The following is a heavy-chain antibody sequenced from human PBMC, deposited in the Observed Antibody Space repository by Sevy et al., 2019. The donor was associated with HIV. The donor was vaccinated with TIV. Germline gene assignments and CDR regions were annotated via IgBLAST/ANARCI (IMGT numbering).Heavy chain of an antibody. V-gene: IGHV3-30-3*01. CDR2: ISYDGSNK. CDR3: ARGPIVGATMGGGFDY. D-gene: IGHD1-26*01. Sequence: GGSLRLSCAASGFTFSSYAMHWVRQAPGKGLEWVAVISYDGSNKYYADSVKGRFTISRDNSKNTLYLQMNSLRAEDMAVYYCARGPIVGATMGGGFDYWGQGTLVTVSS. CDR1: GFTFSSYA. J-gene: IGHJ4*02.